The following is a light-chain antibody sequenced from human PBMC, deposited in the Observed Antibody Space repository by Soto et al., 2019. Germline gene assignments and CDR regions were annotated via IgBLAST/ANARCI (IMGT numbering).Light chain of an antibody. J-gene: IGLJ3*02. Sequence: QSVLTQPASVSGSPEQSITISCTGTSNDVGRYNLVSWYQHHPGKAPKVMIYEATKRPSGVSNRFSGSKSGNTASLTISGLQTEDEADYYCYAYAGSGTVVFGGGTKLTVL. CDR3: YAYAGSGTVV. V-gene: IGLV2-23*01. CDR1: SNDVGRYNL. CDR2: EAT.